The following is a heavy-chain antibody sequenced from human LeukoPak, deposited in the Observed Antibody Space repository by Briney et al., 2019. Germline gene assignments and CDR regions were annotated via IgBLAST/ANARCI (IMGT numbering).Heavy chain of an antibody. J-gene: IGHJ6*02. CDR3: ARFGVDYDMDV. CDR1: GGSISGHY. D-gene: IGHD3-16*01. CDR2: IHYSGRP. Sequence: SETLSLTCTVSGGSISGHYWTWIRQPPGKGLEWIGQIHYSGRPDYNPSLKSRVTISVDTSKNQLSLKVTSVSGADTAVYYCARFGVDYDMDVWGQGTTVTVSS. V-gene: IGHV4-59*11.